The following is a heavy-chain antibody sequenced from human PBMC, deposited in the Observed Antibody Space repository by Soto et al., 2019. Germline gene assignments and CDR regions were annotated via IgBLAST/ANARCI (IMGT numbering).Heavy chain of an antibody. V-gene: IGHV3-9*01. CDR3: AKDLLLFGVVSSPFYGMDV. J-gene: IGHJ6*02. CDR1: GFTFDDYA. Sequence: EVQLVESGGGLVQPGRSLRLSCAASGFTFDDYAMHWVRQAPGKGLEWVSGISWNSGSIGYADSVKGRFTISRDNAKNSLYLQMNSLRAEDTALYYCAKDLLLFGVVSSPFYGMDVWGQGTTLTVSS. CDR2: ISWNSGSI. D-gene: IGHD3-3*01.